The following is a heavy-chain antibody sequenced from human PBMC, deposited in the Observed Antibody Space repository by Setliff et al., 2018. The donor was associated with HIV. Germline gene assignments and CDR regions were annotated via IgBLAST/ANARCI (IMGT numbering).Heavy chain of an antibody. CDR1: GYSFSSYW. D-gene: IGHD6-13*01. CDR2: IYPGDSDI. Sequence: PGESLKISCKASGYSFSSYWIGWVRQVPGKGLEWMGVIYPGDSDIRYGPAFQGHVTISADKSVNTAYLQWTSLEASDTAMYYCATDVALAGPFHHWGQGTMITVSS. V-gene: IGHV5-51*01. CDR3: ATDVALAGPFHH. J-gene: IGHJ3*01.